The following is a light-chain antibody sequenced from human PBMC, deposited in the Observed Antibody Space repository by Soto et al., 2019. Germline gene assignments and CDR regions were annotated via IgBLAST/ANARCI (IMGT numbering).Light chain of an antibody. V-gene: IGKV1-5*01. J-gene: IGKJ4*02. Sequence: DIQMTQSPSTLSASVGDRVTITCRASQGIAIWLSWYQQKPGKAPNLIIYDASNLKSGVPSRFRGSGSGTEFTPTISSLQPDDFETHFCQHHTSYSEALGRGTKVEIK. CDR2: DAS. CDR3: QHHTSYSEA. CDR1: QGIAIW.